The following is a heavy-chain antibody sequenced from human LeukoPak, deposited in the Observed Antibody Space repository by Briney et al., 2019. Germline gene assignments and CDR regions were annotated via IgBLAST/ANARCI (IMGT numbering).Heavy chain of an antibody. J-gene: IGHJ4*02. CDR1: GDSVASYY. D-gene: IGHD3-10*01. CDR3: ARDPDASGAGY. V-gene: IGHV4-59*02. CDR2: IFYGGDI. Sequence: SETLSLTCTVSGDSVASYYWSWIRQPPGRSLEWIGYIFYGGDINYNPSLKSRVTMSVDTSKNQFSLKLSSVTAADTAVYYCARDPDASGAGYWGQGTLVTVSS.